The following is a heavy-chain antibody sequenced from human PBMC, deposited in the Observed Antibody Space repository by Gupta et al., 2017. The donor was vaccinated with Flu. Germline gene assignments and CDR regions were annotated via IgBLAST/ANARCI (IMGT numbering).Heavy chain of an antibody. V-gene: IGHV4-61*02. CDR3: AAYLLGGSGKGP. J-gene: IGHJ5*02. CDR1: GDAMSGGGYH. D-gene: IGHD3-10*01. Sequence: QLQESGPGLVKPSQTLSLTCTVSGDAMSGGGYHWSWVRQPAGKGLQWIGRVNPSGSTDYNPSLKSRVTISMDTSRNQFFLKLSSVTAADTAVYYCAAYLLGGSGKGPWGQGTLVTVSS. CDR2: VNPSGST.